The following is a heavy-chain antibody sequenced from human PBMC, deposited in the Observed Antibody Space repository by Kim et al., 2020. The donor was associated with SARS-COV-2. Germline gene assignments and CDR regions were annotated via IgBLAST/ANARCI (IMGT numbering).Heavy chain of an antibody. V-gene: IGHV3-21*01. J-gene: IGHJ4*01. CDR2: ISSTSRYI. CDR3: ARNDIEATNYGDEIDY. Sequence: GGSLRLSCAASGFTFSTYSMNWVRQAPGRGLEWVSSISSTSRYIYYGDSVKGRFTISRDNAKNSLYLQMNSLRAEDTAMYYCARNDIEATNYGDEIDYWG. D-gene: IGHD4-17*01. CDR1: GFTFSTYS.